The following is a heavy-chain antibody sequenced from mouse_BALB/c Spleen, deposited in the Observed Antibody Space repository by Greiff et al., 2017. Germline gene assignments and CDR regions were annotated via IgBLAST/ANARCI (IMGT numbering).Heavy chain of an antibody. Sequence: EVQLQQSGPELVKPGASVKMSCKASGYTFTSYVMHWVQQKPGQGLEWIGYINPYNDGTKYNEKFKGKATLTSDKSSSTAYMELSSLTSEDSAVYYCASFYDGYYGMFAYWGQGTLVTVSA. D-gene: IGHD2-3*01. J-gene: IGHJ3*01. CDR3: ASFYDGYYGMFAY. V-gene: IGHV1-14*01. CDR2: INPYNDGT. CDR1: GYTFTSYV.